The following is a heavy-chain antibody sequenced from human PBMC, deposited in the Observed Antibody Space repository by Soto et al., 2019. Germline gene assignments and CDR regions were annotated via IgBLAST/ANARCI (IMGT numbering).Heavy chain of an antibody. CDR3: AREGGSSGGAKPLHFDY. CDR2: IYYSGST. J-gene: IGHJ4*02. CDR1: GGSISSGGYY. Sequence: QVQLQESGPGLVKPSQTLSLTCTVSGGSISSGGYYWSWIRQHPGKGLEWIGYIYYSGSTYYNPSLKSRVTISVDTSKNQFSLKLSSVTAADTAVYYCAREGGSSGGAKPLHFDYWGQGTLVTVSS. V-gene: IGHV4-31*03. D-gene: IGHD2-15*01.